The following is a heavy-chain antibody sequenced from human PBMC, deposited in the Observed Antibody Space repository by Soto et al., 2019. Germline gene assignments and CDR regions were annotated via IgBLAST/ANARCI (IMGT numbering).Heavy chain of an antibody. V-gene: IGHV3-30*18. J-gene: IGHJ6*02. CDR1: GFTFSSYN. CDR3: AKDQRRFLEWQYYYYGMDV. CDR2: ISYDGSNK. D-gene: IGHD3-3*01. Sequence: PGGSLRLSCAVSGFTFSSYNMNWVRQAPGKGLEWVAVISYDGSNKYYADSVKGRFTISRDNSKNTLYLQMNSLRAEDTAVYYCAKDQRRFLEWQYYYYGMDVWGQGTTVTVSS.